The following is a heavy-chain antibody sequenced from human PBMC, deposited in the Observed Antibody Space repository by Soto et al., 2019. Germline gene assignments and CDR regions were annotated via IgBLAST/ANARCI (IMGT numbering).Heavy chain of an antibody. V-gene: IGHV3-21*01. CDR1: GFTFSSYS. Sequence: VGSLRLSCAASGFTFSSYSMNWVRQAPGKGLEWVSSISSSSYIYYADSVKGRFTISRDNAKNSLYLQMNSLRAEDTAVYYCARDRPLVLAGKSPFDYWGQGTLVTVSS. D-gene: IGHD6-13*01. CDR2: ISSSSYI. CDR3: ARDRPLVLAGKSPFDY. J-gene: IGHJ4*02.